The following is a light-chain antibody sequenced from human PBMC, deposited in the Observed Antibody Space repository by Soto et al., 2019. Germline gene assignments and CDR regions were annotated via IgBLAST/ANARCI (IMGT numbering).Light chain of an antibody. CDR3: QQYYSTPTWT. J-gene: IGKJ1*01. Sequence: DIVMTQSPASLAVSLGERATINGKSSQSVLYSSNNKNCLAWYQQKPGQPPKLLIYWASTRESGVPDRFSGSGSGTDFTLTISSLQAEDVAVYYCQQYYSTPTWTFGQGTKVEIK. V-gene: IGKV4-1*01. CDR2: WAS. CDR1: QSVLYSSNNKNC.